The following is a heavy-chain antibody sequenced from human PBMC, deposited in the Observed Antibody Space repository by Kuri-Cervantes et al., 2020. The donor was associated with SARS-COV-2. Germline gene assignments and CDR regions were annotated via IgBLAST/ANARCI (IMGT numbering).Heavy chain of an antibody. CDR1: GGSFSGYY. CDR2: INHSGST. D-gene: IGHD3-3*01. V-gene: IGHV4-34*01. J-gene: IGHJ1*01. CDR3: AREKNDFWSGYSDVKYFQH. Sequence: SETLSLTCAVYGGSFSGYYWSWIRQPPGKGLEWIGEINHSGSTNYNPSLKSRVTISVDTSKNQFSLKLSSVTAADTAVYYCAREKNDFWSGYSDVKYFQHWGQGTLVTVSS.